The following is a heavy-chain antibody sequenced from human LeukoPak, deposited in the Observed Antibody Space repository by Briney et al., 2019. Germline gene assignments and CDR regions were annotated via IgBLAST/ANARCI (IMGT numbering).Heavy chain of an antibody. V-gene: IGHV4-61*01. D-gene: IGHD3-22*01. CDR2: IYYSGST. J-gene: IGHJ4*02. CDR1: GGSVGSGSYY. CDR3: ARALGYYDSTGRYFDY. Sequence: PSETLSLTCTVSGGSVGSGSYYWSWIRQPPGKGLEWIGYIYYSGSTNYNPSLKSRVTISVDTSKNQFSLKLSSVTAADTAVYYCARALGYYDSTGRYFDYWGQGTLVTVSS.